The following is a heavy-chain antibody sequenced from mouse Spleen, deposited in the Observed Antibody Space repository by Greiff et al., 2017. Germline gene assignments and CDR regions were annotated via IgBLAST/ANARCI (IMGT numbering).Heavy chain of an antibody. V-gene: IGHV1-5*01. D-gene: IGHD1-2*01. Sequence: EVQLQQSGTVLARPGASVKMSCKTSGYTFTSYWMHWVKQRPGQGLEWIGAIYPGNSDTSYNQKFKGKAKLTAVTSASTAYMELSSLTNEDSAVYYCTRPHYYDGNPFAYWGQGTLVTVSA. CDR2: IYPGNSDT. CDR3: TRPHYYDGNPFAY. J-gene: IGHJ3*01. CDR1: GYTFTSYW.